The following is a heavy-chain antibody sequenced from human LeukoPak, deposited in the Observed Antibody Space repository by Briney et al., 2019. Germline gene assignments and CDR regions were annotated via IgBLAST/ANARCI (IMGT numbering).Heavy chain of an antibody. Sequence: SETLSLTCTVSGGSISGSYWSWIRQPPGKGLEWIGYIFYSGSTSYNPSLKSRATISIDTSNKQFSLKLSSVTAADTAVYYCARYYFGSGSYYFDYWGQGTLVTASS. CDR1: GGSISGSY. V-gene: IGHV4-59*01. D-gene: IGHD3-10*01. J-gene: IGHJ4*02. CDR3: ARYYFGSGSYYFDY. CDR2: IFYSGST.